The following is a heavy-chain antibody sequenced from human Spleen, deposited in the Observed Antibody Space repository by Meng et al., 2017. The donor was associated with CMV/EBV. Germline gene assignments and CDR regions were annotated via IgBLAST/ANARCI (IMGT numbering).Heavy chain of an antibody. Sequence: SGGSVSSGSYYWSWIRQPPGKGLEWIGYIYYSGSTNYNPSLKSRVTISVDTSKNQFSLKLSSVTAADTAVYYCARDSIAARRGMDVWGQGTTVTVSS. CDR3: ARDSIAARRGMDV. CDR1: GGSVSSGSYY. D-gene: IGHD6-6*01. J-gene: IGHJ6*02. CDR2: IYYSGST. V-gene: IGHV4-61*01.